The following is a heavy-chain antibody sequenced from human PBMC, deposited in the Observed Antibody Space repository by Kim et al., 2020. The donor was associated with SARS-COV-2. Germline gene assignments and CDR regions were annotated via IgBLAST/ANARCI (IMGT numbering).Heavy chain of an antibody. D-gene: IGHD6-19*01. CDR3: ARDAGSSGWYIRSPWFDP. CDR2: IWYDGSNK. V-gene: IGHV3-33*01. Sequence: GGSLRLSCAASGFTFSSYGMHWVRQAPGKGLEWVAVIWYDGSNKYYADSVKGRFTISRDNSKNTLYLQMNSLRAEDTAVYYCARDAGSSGWYIRSPWFDPWGQGTLVTVSS. CDR1: GFTFSSYG. J-gene: IGHJ5*02.